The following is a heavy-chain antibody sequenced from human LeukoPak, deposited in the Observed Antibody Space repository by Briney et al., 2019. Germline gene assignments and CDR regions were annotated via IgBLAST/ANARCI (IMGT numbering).Heavy chain of an antibody. V-gene: IGHV4-4*07. Sequence: SETLSLTCTVSGGSISNYYWSWIRQPAGKGLEWIGRVYTSGIYTSGSTNYNPSLNSRVTISVDKSKNQFSLKLTSVTAADTAVYYCARMEYCSSTSYPDAFDIWGQGTMVTVSS. CDR3: ARMEYCSSTSYPDAFDI. D-gene: IGHD2-2*01. CDR2: VYTSGIYTSGST. CDR1: GGSISNYY. J-gene: IGHJ3*02.